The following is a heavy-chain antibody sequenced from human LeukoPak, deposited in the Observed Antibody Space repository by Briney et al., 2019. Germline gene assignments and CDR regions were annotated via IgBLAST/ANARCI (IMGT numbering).Heavy chain of an antibody. Sequence: GGSLRLSCAASGITFSNYWIHWVRQAPGKGLVWVSRIKPDGSSTNYADSVKGRFTISRDNAKNTVFLQMNSLRAEDTAVYYCAGGRGSYGLWDTWGQGTLVSVSS. J-gene: IGHJ5*02. CDR2: IKPDGSST. D-gene: IGHD3-16*01. CDR1: GITFSNYW. CDR3: AGGRGSYGLWDT. V-gene: IGHV3-74*01.